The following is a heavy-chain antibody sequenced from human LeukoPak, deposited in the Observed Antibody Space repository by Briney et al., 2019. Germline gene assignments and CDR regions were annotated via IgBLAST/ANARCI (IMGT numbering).Heavy chain of an antibody. D-gene: IGHD3-22*01. CDR1: GFTFSSYW. J-gene: IGHJ5*02. CDR2: IYSGGST. Sequence: PGGSLRLSCAASGFTFSSYWMSWVRQAPGKGLEWVSVIYSGGSTYYADSVKGRFTISRDNSKNTLYLQMNSLRAEDTAVYYCARDFTYYYDSSGLDPWGQGTLVTVSS. CDR3: ARDFTYYYDSSGLDP. V-gene: IGHV3-66*02.